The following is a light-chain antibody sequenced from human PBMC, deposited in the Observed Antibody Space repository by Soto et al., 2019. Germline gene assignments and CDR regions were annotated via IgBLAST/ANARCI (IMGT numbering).Light chain of an antibody. J-gene: IGKJ1*01. CDR3: QQYGSSGT. Sequence: ILLTQSPGPLYLSPGERATLSCRASQSVSNNYLAWYQQKPGQAPRLLIYGASNRATGIPDRFSGSGSGTDFTLTISRLEPEDFAVYYCQQYGSSGTFGQGTKVDIK. CDR2: GAS. CDR1: QSVSNNY. V-gene: IGKV3-20*01.